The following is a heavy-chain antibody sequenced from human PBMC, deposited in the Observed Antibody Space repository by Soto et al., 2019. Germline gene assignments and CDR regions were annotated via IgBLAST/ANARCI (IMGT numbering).Heavy chain of an antibody. CDR3: ARDYSSGWYGAFDI. Sequence: ASVKVSCKASGYTFTSYDINWVRQATGQGLEWMGWMNPNSGNTGYAQKFQGRVTMTRNTSISTAYMELSSLRSEDTAVYYCARDYSSGWYGAFDIWGQGTMVTVSS. CDR2: MNPNSGNT. V-gene: IGHV1-8*01. D-gene: IGHD6-19*01. J-gene: IGHJ3*02. CDR1: GYTFTSYD.